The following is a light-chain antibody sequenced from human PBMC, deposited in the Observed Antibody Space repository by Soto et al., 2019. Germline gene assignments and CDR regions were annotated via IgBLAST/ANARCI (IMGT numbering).Light chain of an antibody. Sequence: EIVLTQSPATLSLSPGERATLSCRAGQSVSSYLAWYQQKPGQAPRLLIYDASNRATGIPARFSGSGSGTDFTLTISSLEPEDFAVYYCQQRSNWPPSWTFGQGTKVEIK. CDR2: DAS. J-gene: IGKJ1*01. V-gene: IGKV3-11*01. CDR3: QQRSNWPPSWT. CDR1: QSVSSY.